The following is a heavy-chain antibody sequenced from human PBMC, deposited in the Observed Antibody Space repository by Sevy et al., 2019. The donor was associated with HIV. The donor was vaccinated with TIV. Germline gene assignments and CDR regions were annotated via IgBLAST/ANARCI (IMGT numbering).Heavy chain of an antibody. CDR1: GFTFNYYF. Sequence: GGSLRLSCAASGFTFNYYFMNWVRQAPGKGLEWVSYISSHSSYIHYADSVKGRFTISRDNAKNSLFLQMDSLRADDTAVCYCARGDYYGSLYYFDYWGQGALVTVSS. CDR3: ARGDYYGSLYYFDY. V-gene: IGHV3-21*01. CDR2: ISSHSSYI. J-gene: IGHJ4*02. D-gene: IGHD3-10*01.